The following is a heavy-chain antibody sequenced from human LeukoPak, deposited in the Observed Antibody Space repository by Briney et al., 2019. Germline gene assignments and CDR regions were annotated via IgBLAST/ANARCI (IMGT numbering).Heavy chain of an antibody. J-gene: IGHJ6*02. Sequence: ASVKVSCKASGYTFTSYDINWVRQATGQGLEWMGWMNPNSGNTGYAQKFQGRVTMTRNTSISTAYVELSSLRSEDTAVYYCARCVRLLEWHYYYYGMDVWGQGTTVTVSS. V-gene: IGHV1-8*01. CDR2: MNPNSGNT. CDR1: GYTFTSYD. D-gene: IGHD3-3*01. CDR3: ARCVRLLEWHYYYYGMDV.